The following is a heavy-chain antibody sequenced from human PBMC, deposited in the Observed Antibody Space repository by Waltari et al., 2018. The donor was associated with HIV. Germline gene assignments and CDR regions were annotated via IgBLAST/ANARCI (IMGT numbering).Heavy chain of an antibody. CDR2: INHSGST. J-gene: IGHJ4*02. CDR3: ARGEVAAAGTDY. V-gene: IGHV4-34*01. Sequence: WGPGRLSPSRPLSPPCPFYVGSSLVSTGAGSRRPPGKGLEWIGEINHSGSTNYNPSLKSRVTISVDTSKNQFSLKLSSVTAADTAVYYCARGEVAAAGTDYWGQGTLVTVSS. CDR1: VGSSLVST. D-gene: IGHD6-13*01.